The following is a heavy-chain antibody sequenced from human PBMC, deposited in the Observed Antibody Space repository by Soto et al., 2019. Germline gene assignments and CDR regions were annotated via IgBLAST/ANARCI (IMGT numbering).Heavy chain of an antibody. V-gene: IGHV3-23*01. J-gene: IGHJ4*02. CDR2: ISATGGST. D-gene: IGHD3-16*02. CDR3: ANAEHPRRSIGFDY. CDR1: GFTFASYV. Sequence: VGSLRLSCAGSGFTFASYVMTWVRQAPGKGLEWVSSISATGGSTYYAGSVKGRFTISRDNSKNTLFLQMNSLRAEDTAIYYCANAEHPRRSIGFDYWGQGTLVTVSS.